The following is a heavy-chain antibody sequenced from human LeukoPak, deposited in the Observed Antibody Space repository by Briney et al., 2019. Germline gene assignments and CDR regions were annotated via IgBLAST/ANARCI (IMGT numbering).Heavy chain of an antibody. CDR3: AGLVGRYSSGLYYYYFDY. CDR2: MYLSGTT. Sequence: PSETLSLTCTVSGGSINSLDLWSWVRQPPGKGLGWIGEMYLSGTTHSNPSVKSRVTISIDKSKNQFFLNLSSVTAADTAVYYCAGLVGRYSSGLYYYYFDYWGQGTLVTVSS. V-gene: IGHV4-4*02. J-gene: IGHJ4*02. D-gene: IGHD3-22*01. CDR1: GGSINSLDL.